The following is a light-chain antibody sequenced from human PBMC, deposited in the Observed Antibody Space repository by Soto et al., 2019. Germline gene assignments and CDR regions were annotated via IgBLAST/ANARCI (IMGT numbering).Light chain of an antibody. CDR3: CSYAGSSTYV. CDR2: EGS. Sequence: QSVLTQPVSVSCSHGQSITISCTGTSSDVGSYNLVSWYQQHPGKAPELMIYEGSKRPSGVSNRFSGSKSGNTASLTISGLQAEDEADYYCCSYAGSSTYVFGTGTKVTVL. V-gene: IGLV2-23*01. CDR1: SSDVGSYNL. J-gene: IGLJ1*01.